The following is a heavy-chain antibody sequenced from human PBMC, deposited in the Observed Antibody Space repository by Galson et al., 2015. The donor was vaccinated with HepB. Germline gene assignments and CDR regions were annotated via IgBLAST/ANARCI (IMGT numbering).Heavy chain of an antibody. CDR1: GFTFSSYG. J-gene: IGHJ6*02. Sequence: SLRLSCAASGFTFSSYGMHWVRQAPGKGLEWVAVISYDGSNKCYADSVKGRFTISRDNAKNSLYLQMNSLRAEDTAVYYCARDSASSSSQYYYYGMDVWGQGTTVTVSS. CDR2: ISYDGSNK. V-gene: IGHV3-30*03. CDR3: ARDSASSSSQYYYYGMDV. D-gene: IGHD6-6*01.